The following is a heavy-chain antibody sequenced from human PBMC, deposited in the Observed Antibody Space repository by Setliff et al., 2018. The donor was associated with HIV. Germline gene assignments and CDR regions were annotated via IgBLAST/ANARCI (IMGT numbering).Heavy chain of an antibody. D-gene: IGHD3-3*01. J-gene: IGHJ3*01. V-gene: IGHV1-69*06. CDR2: IIPIFGTA. CDR3: ASRRSTLFGVVINDGLDF. CDR1: GGTFSSYA. Sequence: AASVKVSCKASGGTFSSYAFHWVRQAPGQGLEWMGRIIPIFGTANYAQKFQDRVTITADTSTSTAYMELSSLRSEDTAVYYCASRRSTLFGVVINDGLDFWGQGTMATV.